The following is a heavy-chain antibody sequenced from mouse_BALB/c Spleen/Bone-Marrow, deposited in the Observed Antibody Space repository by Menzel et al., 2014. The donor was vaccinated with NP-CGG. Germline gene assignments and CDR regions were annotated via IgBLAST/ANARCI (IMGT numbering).Heavy chain of an antibody. CDR2: IDPANGNT. CDR1: GFNIKDTY. J-gene: IGHJ1*01. CDR3: ARWGKLGRGYFDV. D-gene: IGHD4-1*01. V-gene: IGHV14-3*02. Sequence: VQLQQSGAELVKPGASVKLSCTASGFNIKDTYMHWVKQRPEQGLEWIGRIDPANGNTKYDPKFQGKATTTADTSSNTAYLQLSSLTSEDTAVYYCARWGKLGRGYFDVWGAGTTVTVSS.